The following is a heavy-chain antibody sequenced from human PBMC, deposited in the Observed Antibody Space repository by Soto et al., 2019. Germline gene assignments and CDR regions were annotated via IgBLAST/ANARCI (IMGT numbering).Heavy chain of an antibody. CDR3: ARESEDLTSNFDY. V-gene: IGHV3-21*01. CDR1: GFTFTRYS. CDR2: ISSTTNYI. Sequence: GGSLRLSCAASGFTFTRYSMNWVRQAPGKGLEWVSSISSTTNYIYYADSMKGRFAVSRDNAKNSVYLEMNSLSAEDTAVYYCARESEDLTSNFDYWGQGTLVTVSS. J-gene: IGHJ4*02.